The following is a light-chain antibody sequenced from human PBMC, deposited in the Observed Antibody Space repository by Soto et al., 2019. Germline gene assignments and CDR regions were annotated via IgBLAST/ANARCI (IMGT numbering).Light chain of an antibody. Sequence: EIVLTQSPATLSLSPGERATLXCRASQSVSSYLAWYQQKPGQAPRLLIYDASNRATGIPARFSGSGSGTDFTLTISSLEPEDFAVYYCQQRSNWPPITFGQGTRLEIK. J-gene: IGKJ5*01. CDR2: DAS. CDR1: QSVSSY. V-gene: IGKV3-11*01. CDR3: QQRSNWPPIT.